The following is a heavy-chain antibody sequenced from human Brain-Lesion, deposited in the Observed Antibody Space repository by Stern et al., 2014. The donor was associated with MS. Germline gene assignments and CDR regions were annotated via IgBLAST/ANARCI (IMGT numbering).Heavy chain of an antibody. D-gene: IGHD1-26*01. CDR1: GGSISSSTYY. CDR3: ARHDSVPRPSQLYSARDRGPGYFDY. J-gene: IGHJ4*02. CDR2: IYYSGFT. Sequence: VQLVESGPGLVKPSETLSLTCTVSGGSISSSTYYWAWIRQPPGKGLEWIGNIYYSGFTYYNPYLNSRVTISVDMSKNQFSLKLSSVTAADPAIYYCARHDSVPRPSQLYSARDRGPGYFDYWGQGTLVTVSS. V-gene: IGHV4-39*01.